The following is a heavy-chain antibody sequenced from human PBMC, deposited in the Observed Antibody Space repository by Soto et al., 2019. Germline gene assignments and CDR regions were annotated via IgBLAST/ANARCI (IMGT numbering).Heavy chain of an antibody. CDR3: ARRRRDSSGYYYRHLDY. CDR1: GFSLSNARMG. J-gene: IGHJ4*02. D-gene: IGHD3-22*01. Sequence: QVTLKESGPVLVKPTETLTLTCTVSGFSLSNARMGVSWIRQPPGKALEWLAHIFSNDEKSYSTSLKSRLTISKDTSKSQVVLTMTNMDPVDTATYYCARRRRDSSGYYYRHLDYWGQGTLVTVSS. V-gene: IGHV2-26*01. CDR2: IFSNDEK.